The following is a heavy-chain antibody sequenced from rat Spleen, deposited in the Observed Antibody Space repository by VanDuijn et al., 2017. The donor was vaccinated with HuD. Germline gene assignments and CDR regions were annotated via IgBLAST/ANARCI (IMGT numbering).Heavy chain of an antibody. V-gene: IGHV5-29*01. Sequence: EVQLVESDGGLVQPGRSLKLSCAASGFTFSAYYMAWVRQAPTKGLEWVATISYDGSSTYYRDAVKGRFPISRDNAKSTLYLQMDNLRSEDTATYFCARHERVNYGGFDYWGQGVMVTVSS. D-gene: IGHD1-11*01. CDR1: GFTFSAYY. CDR2: ISYDGSST. J-gene: IGHJ2*01. CDR3: ARHERVNYGGFDY.